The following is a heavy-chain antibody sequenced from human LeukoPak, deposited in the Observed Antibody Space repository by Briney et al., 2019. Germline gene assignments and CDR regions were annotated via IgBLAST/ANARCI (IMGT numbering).Heavy chain of an antibody. V-gene: IGHV3-48*01. D-gene: IGHD3-10*01. CDR1: GFTFSSYS. CDR3: AKAEYYYGSGSRGGFDY. CDR2: ISSSSSTI. J-gene: IGHJ4*02. Sequence: GGSLRLSCAASGFTFSSYSMSWVRQAPGKGLEWISDISSSSSTIYYADSVRGRLTISRDNANNSLYLQLNSLRVEDTAVYYCAKAEYYYGSGSRGGFDYWGQGTLVTVSS.